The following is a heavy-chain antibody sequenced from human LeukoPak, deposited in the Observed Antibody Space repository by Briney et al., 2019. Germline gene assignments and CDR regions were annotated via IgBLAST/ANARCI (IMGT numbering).Heavy chain of an antibody. V-gene: IGHV3-48*01. Sequence: VGSLRLSRAASGFTFSSYSMNWVRQAPGKGPEWVSYISSSSSTIYYADSVKGRFTISRDNAKNSLYLQMNSLRAEDTAVYYCARDAYCGGDCWPHFQHWGQGTLVTDS. D-gene: IGHD2-21*02. CDR1: GFTFSSYS. CDR2: ISSSSSTI. J-gene: IGHJ1*01. CDR3: ARDAYCGGDCWPHFQH.